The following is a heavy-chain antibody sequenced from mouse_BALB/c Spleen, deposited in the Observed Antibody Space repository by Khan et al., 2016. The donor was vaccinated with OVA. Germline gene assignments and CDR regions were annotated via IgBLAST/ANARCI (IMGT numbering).Heavy chain of an antibody. Sequence: EVQLQESGPSLVKPSQTLSLTCSVTGDSITSGYWNWIRKFPGNKLEYMGYIISTGYTYYNPSLKSRISITRHTSKNQYYLQLSSVTDEDTATYYCARSTYRYAFVYWGQETMVTVAA. CDR2: IISTGYT. J-gene: IGHJ3*01. V-gene: IGHV3-8*02. D-gene: IGHD2-12*01. CDR1: GDSITSGY. CDR3: ARSTYRYAFVY.